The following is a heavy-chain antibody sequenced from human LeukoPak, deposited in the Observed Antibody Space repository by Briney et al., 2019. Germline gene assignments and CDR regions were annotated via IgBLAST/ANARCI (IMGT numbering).Heavy chain of an antibody. CDR1: GYTFTNYY. J-gene: IGHJ6*02. CDR3: ARDPPRVVTYYYYGMDV. CDR2: INPSGGST. D-gene: IGHD2-21*02. Sequence: ASVKVSCKASGYTFTNYYMHWVRQAPGQGLEWVGIINPSGGSTSYAQKFQGRVTMTRDTSTSTIYMELSSLRSEDTAVYYCARDPPRVVTYYYYGMDVWGQGTTVTVSS. V-gene: IGHV1-46*01.